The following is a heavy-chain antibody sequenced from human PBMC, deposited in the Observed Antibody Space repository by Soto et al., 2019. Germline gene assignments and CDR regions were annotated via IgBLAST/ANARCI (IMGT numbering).Heavy chain of an antibody. CDR3: ARDSPVEMATITGYYYGMDV. D-gene: IGHD5-12*01. J-gene: IGHJ6*02. CDR1: GYTFTSYY. CDR2: INPSGGST. V-gene: IGHV1-46*01. Sequence: QVQLVQSGAEVKKPGASVKVSCKASGYTFTSYYMHWVRQAPGQGLEWMVRINPSGGSTSYAQKFQGRVTITRDTSTSTGYMELSSLRSEDTAVYYCARDSPVEMATITGYYYGMDVWGQGTTVTVSS.